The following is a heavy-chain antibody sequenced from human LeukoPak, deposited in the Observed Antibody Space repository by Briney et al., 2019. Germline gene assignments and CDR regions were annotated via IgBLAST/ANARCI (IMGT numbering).Heavy chain of an antibody. Sequence: GASVKVSCKASRYTFTSDVIKSGRHTTGQGLEWMGWINPNSGNTGYAQKFQGRVTITRNTSISTAYMELSSLRSEDTAVYYCARGRYSGRPGVDYWGQGTLVTVSS. V-gene: IGHV1-8*03. D-gene: IGHD1-26*01. CDR1: RYTFTSDV. CDR3: ARGRYSGRPGVDY. CDR2: INPNSGNT. J-gene: IGHJ4*02.